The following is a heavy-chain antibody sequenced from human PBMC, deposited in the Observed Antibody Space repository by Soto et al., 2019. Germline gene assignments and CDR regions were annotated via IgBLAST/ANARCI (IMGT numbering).Heavy chain of an antibody. Sequence: GESLKISCKGSGYSFTSYWIGWVRQMPGKGLEWMGIIYPGDSDTRYSPSFQGQVTFSADKSISTAYLQWSSLKASDTAMYYCAREGDIDDSSAHIDYWGQGTLVTVSS. J-gene: IGHJ4*02. CDR2: IYPGDSDT. CDR3: AREGDIDDSSAHIDY. CDR1: GYSFTSYW. V-gene: IGHV5-51*01. D-gene: IGHD3-22*01.